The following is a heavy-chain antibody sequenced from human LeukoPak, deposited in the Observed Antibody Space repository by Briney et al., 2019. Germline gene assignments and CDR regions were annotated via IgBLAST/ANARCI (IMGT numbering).Heavy chain of an antibody. V-gene: IGHV4-61*01. CDR2: IYYSGST. CDR1: GGSVSSGSYY. Sequence: SETLSLTCTVSGGSVSSGSYYWSWIRQPPGKGLEWIGYIYYSGSTNYNPSLKSRVTISVDTSKNQFSLKLSSVTAADTAVYYCARGGYLYGAWGQGSLVTVSS. D-gene: IGHD3-10*01. CDR3: ARGGYLYGA. J-gene: IGHJ5*02.